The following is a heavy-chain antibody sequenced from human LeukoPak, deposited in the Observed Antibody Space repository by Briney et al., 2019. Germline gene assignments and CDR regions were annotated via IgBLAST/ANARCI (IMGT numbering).Heavy chain of an antibody. D-gene: IGHD3-3*01. CDR2: IYYSGRS. Sequence: SETLSLTCIVSGGSTSGYNWSWIRQPPGKGLQWVGYIYYSGRSEYNPSLESRVTMSVDTSKNQLSLNLSSVTAADTAVYYCARVRAGSGGYYSLDVWGQGTTVTVSS. CDR3: ARVRAGSGGYYSLDV. V-gene: IGHV4-59*08. CDR1: GGSTSGYN. J-gene: IGHJ6*02.